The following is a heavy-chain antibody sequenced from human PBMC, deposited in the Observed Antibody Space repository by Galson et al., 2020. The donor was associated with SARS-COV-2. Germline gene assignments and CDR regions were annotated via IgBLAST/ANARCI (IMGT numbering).Heavy chain of an antibody. CDR3: ARDGGNWFDP. Sequence: GESVKISCAASGFTFSSYAMHWVRQAPGKGLEWVAVISYDGSNKYYADSVKGQFTISRDNSKNTLYLQMNSLRAEDTAVYYCARDGGNWFDPWGQGTLVTVSS. CDR2: ISYDGSNK. V-gene: IGHV3-30-3*01. CDR1: GFTFSSYA. D-gene: IGHD3-16*01. J-gene: IGHJ5*02.